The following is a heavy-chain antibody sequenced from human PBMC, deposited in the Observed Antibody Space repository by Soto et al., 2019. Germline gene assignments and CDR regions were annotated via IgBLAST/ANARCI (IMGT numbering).Heavy chain of an antibody. CDR2: IYSSGST. J-gene: IGHJ4*02. V-gene: IGHV4-4*08. Sequence: SETLSLTCTVSGDSVSSYYWSWIRQPPGKGLEWIGYIYSSGSTNDNPSLKSRVTISLDTSKNQLSLRLTSVTAADTAVYYCARSHIVPRLFMYPYDYWGQGTLVTVSS. CDR3: ARSHIVPRLFMYPYDY. D-gene: IGHD5-12*01. CDR1: GDSVSSYY.